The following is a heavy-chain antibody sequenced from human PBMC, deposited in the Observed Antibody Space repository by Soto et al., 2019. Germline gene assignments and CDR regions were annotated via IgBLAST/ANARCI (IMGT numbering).Heavy chain of an antibody. V-gene: IGHV1-69*08. CDR2: VIPVLTTT. Sequence: QVQLVQSGAEVKKPGSSVRVSCRSSGDTFSSYIVNWLRLAPGRGLEWMGRVIPVLTTTDYAQNFRGRVTTSAGSTTKTVYLDLSSLRSDDTAVYYCARRRYCGYDCYHKHYYGMDVWGQGALVTVAS. D-gene: IGHD2-21*02. CDR1: GDTFSSYI. J-gene: IGHJ6*02. CDR3: ARRRYCGYDCYHKHYYGMDV.